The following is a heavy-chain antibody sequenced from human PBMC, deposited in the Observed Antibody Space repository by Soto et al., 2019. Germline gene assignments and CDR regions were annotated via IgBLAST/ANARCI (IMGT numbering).Heavy chain of an antibody. D-gene: IGHD2-21*02. J-gene: IGHJ6*02. CDR1: GFTFSSYG. CDR3: ARVAYCGGDCTSSGMDV. CDR2: IWYDGSNK. V-gene: IGHV3-33*01. Sequence: QVQLVESGGGVVQPGRSLRLPCAASGFTFSSYGMHWVRQAPGKGLEWVAVIWYDGSNKYYADSVKGRFTISRDNSKNTLYLQMNSLRAEDTAVYYCARVAYCGGDCTSSGMDVWGQGTTVTVSS.